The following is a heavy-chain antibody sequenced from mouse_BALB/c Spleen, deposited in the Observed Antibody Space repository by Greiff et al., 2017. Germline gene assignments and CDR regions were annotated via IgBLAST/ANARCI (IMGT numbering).Heavy chain of an antibody. J-gene: IGHJ3*01. V-gene: IGHV5-6-3*01. D-gene: IGHD4-1*01. CDR2: INSNGGST. Sequence: EVKLMESGGGLVQPGGSLKLSCAASGFTFSSYGMSWVRQTPDKRLELVATINSNGGSTYYPDSVKGRFTISRDNAKNTLYLQMSSLKSEDTAMYYCARETLTGTSWFAYWGQGTLVTVSA. CDR1: GFTFSSYG. CDR3: ARETLTGTSWFAY.